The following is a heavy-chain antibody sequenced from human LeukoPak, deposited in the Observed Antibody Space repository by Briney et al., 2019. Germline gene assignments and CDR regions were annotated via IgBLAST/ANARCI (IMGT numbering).Heavy chain of an antibody. V-gene: IGHV3-23*01. CDR2: INPGGVSR. CDR1: GFTFATYS. CDR3: AKDRAGTPWAD. Sequence: GGSLRLSCAASGFTFATYSMTWVRQAPGKGLEWVSSINPGGVSRYYADSVRGRFTISRDNSENTVSLQMNSLRTDDTAMYYCAKDRAGTPWADWGQGTLVTVSS. J-gene: IGHJ4*02. D-gene: IGHD1-1*01.